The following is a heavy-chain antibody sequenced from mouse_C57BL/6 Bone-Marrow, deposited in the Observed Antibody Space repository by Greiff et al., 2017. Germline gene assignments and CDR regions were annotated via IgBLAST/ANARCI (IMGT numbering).Heavy chain of an antibody. V-gene: IGHV5-17*01. D-gene: IGHD2-3*01. Sequence: EVMLVESGGGLVKPGGSLKLSCAASGFTFSDYGMHWVRQAPEKGLEWVAYISSGRSTIYYADTVKGRFTISRDNAKNTLFLQMTSLRSEDTAMYYCARRWLLGAMDYWGQGTSVTVSS. CDR3: ARRWLLGAMDY. J-gene: IGHJ4*01. CDR2: ISSGRSTI. CDR1: GFTFSDYG.